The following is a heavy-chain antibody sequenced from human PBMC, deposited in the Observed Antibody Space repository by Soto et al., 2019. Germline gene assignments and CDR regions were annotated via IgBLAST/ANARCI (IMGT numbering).Heavy chain of an antibody. D-gene: IGHD3-10*01. V-gene: IGHV3-30*03. CDR1: GFTFSNYG. J-gene: IGHJ4*02. CDR2: ISDDGVSK. Sequence: QVHLVESGGGEVQTGRSLRLSCAASGFTFSNYGMHWVRQAPGKGLEWVAVISDDGVSKYYADSVQGRFTISRDNSESVVLLQMNILRPDDTALYFCARAYYFGSGTSYTLYYWGQGTQVTVSS. CDR3: ARAYYFGSGTSYTLYY.